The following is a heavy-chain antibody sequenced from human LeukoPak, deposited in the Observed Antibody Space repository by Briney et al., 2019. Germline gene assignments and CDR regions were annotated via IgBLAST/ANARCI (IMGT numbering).Heavy chain of an antibody. Sequence: PSETLSLTCAVYGGSFSGYYWSWIRQPPGKGREWVGEINHSVSTNYNPSLKSRVTIAVATSKNQFYLKLSSVTAADTAVYYCARGRVVPAAKYYFDYWGQGTLVTVSS. J-gene: IGHJ4*02. V-gene: IGHV4-34*01. CDR2: INHSVST. CDR3: ARGRVVPAAKYYFDY. D-gene: IGHD2-2*01. CDR1: GGSFSGYY.